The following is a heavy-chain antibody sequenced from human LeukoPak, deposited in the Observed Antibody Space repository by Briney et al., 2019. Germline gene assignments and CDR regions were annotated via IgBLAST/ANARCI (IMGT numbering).Heavy chain of an antibody. CDR3: ARVGVLLWFGESLNWFDP. Sequence: SETLSLTCAVYGGSFSGYYWSWIRQPPGKGLEWIGEINHSGSTNYNPSLKSRVTISVDTSKNQFSLKLSSVTAADTAVYYCARVGVLLWFGESLNWFDPWGQGTLVTVSS. CDR2: INHSGST. J-gene: IGHJ5*02. CDR1: GGSFSGYY. V-gene: IGHV4-34*01. D-gene: IGHD3-10*01.